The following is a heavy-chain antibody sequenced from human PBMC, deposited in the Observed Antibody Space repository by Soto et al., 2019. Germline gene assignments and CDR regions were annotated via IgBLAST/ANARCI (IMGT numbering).Heavy chain of an antibody. V-gene: IGHV2-5*02. J-gene: IGHJ4*02. CDR3: SKDRRWGIVLVPAPDY. CDR2: IYWDDDK. Sequence: SGPKLESTTQRLTQTCTFSGLSLRTRRVGVGWIRQHPGKALEWLALIYWDDDKRYSPSLKSRLTITKDTSKNPVVLTMTNMDPVDTATYYCSKDRRWGIVLVPAPDYWGQGTLVTVSS. D-gene: IGHD2-2*01. CDR1: GLSLRTRRVG.